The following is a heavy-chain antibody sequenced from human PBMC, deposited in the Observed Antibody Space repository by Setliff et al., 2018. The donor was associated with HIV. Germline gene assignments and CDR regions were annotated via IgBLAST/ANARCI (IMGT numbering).Heavy chain of an antibody. CDR2: MNPNSGNT. CDR1: GYTFTNYD. Sequence: ASVKVSCKASGYTFTNYDINWVRQATGQGLEWMGWMNPNSGNTGYAQKFQGRITMTRNTAISTAYMELSSLRAEDTAVYYCAKDRQLWYSSGSFFDYWGQGTLVTVSS. J-gene: IGHJ4*02. V-gene: IGHV1-8*01. CDR3: AKDRQLWYSSGSFFDY. D-gene: IGHD6-19*01.